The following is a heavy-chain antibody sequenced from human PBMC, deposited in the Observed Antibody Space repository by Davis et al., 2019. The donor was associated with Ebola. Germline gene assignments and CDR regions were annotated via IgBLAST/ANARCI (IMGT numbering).Heavy chain of an antibody. D-gene: IGHD2-15*01. CDR3: TTGEYCSGGSCYRDY. CDR2: IKSKTDGGTT. V-gene: IGHV3-15*01. J-gene: IGHJ4*02. Sequence: GESLKISCAGSGFTFSYYAMSWVRQAPGKGLEWVGRIKSKTDGGTTDYAAPVKGRFTISRDDSKNTLYLQMNSLKTEDTAVYYCTTGEYCSGGSCYRDYWGQGTLVTVSS. CDR1: GFTFSYYA.